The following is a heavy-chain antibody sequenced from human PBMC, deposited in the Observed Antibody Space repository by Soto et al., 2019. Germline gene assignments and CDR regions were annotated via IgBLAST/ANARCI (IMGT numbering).Heavy chain of an antibody. J-gene: IGHJ4*02. CDR2: IWYDGSNK. CDR1: GFPFSPYA. D-gene: IGHD5-18*01. V-gene: IGHV3-33*01. CDR3: GRDGALGDTAVVDS. Sequence: QVQLVESGGGVVKPGKSLGLSCAASGFPFSPYAMHWARQAPGKGLEWVAVIWYDGSNKYHGDSLKGRFTISRDNSKNTLYLQINNLRAEDTAVYYCGRDGALGDTAVVDSWGQGTLVTVSS.